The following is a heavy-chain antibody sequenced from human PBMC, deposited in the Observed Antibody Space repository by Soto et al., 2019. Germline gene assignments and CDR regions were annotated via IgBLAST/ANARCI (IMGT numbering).Heavy chain of an antibody. J-gene: IGHJ6*02. V-gene: IGHV4-4*02. CDR3: ASMKYSSSSVSLADFGLDV. CDR1: GGSISSSNW. CDR2: IYHSGST. Sequence: PSETLSLTCAVSGGSISSSNWWSWVRQPPGKGLEWIGEIYHSGSTNYNPSLKSRVTISVDKSKNQFSLQMNSVTPDDTAVYYCASMKYSSSSVSLADFGLDVWGQGTTVTVSS. D-gene: IGHD6-6*01.